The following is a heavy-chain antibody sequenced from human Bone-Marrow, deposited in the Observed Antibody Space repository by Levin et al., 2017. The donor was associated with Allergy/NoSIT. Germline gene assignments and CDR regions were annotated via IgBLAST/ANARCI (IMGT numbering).Heavy chain of an antibody. CDR3: ARPVVVVGDVDAFDV. V-gene: IGHV4-4*02. CDR2: VFRTGDT. CDR1: GGSVSYNNW. Sequence: GSLRLSCTVSGGSVSYNNWWSWVRQSPGKGLEWIGEVFRTGDTNYNPSLKSRVTISIDHFNNEFSLNLMSVTAADPAVYYCARPVVVVGDVDAFDVWGQGTMVTVSS. J-gene: IGHJ3*01. D-gene: IGHD2-2*01.